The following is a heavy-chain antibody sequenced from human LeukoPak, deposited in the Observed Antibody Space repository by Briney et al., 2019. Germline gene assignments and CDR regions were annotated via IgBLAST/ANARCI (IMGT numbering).Heavy chain of an antibody. CDR3: ARDLSDIVVVPAAIPYYYGMDV. V-gene: IGHV3-66*01. CDR1: GFTVSSNY. Sequence: AGGSLRLSCAASGFTVSSNYMSWVRQAPGKGLEWVSIIYSGGNSYYADSVKGRFTISRDNSKNTLYLQMNSLRAEDTAVYYCARDLSDIVVVPAAIPYYYGMDVWGQGTTATVSS. CDR2: IYSGGNS. D-gene: IGHD2-2*01. J-gene: IGHJ6*02.